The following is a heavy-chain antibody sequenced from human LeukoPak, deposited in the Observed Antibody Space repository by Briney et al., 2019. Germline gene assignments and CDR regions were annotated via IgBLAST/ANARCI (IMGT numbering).Heavy chain of an antibody. CDR1: GGSISSGGYY. D-gene: IGHD4-4*01. Sequence: SETLSLTCTVSGGSISSGGYYWSWIRQHPGKGLEWIGYIYYSGSTYYNPSPKSRVTISVDTSKNQFSLKLSSVTAADTAVYYCASRTHDCSNADYDYWGQGTLVTVSS. CDR2: IYYSGST. V-gene: IGHV4-31*03. CDR3: ASRTHDCSNADYDY. J-gene: IGHJ4*02.